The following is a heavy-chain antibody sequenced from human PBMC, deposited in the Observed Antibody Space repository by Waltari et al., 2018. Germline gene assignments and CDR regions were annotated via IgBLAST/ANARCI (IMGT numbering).Heavy chain of an antibody. D-gene: IGHD2-15*01. Sequence: QVQLQQWGAGLLKPSETLSLTCAVYGGSFSGYYWSWIRQPPGKGLDWLGEIHHSGSPNSNPSLKSRVTISVDTSKKQFSLKLSSVTAADTAVYYCARCRRYCSGGSCYYYYYGRDVWGQGTTVTVSS. CDR3: ARCRRYCSGGSCYYYYYGRDV. J-gene: IGHJ6*02. V-gene: IGHV4-34*01. CDR2: IHHSGSP. CDR1: GGSFSGYY.